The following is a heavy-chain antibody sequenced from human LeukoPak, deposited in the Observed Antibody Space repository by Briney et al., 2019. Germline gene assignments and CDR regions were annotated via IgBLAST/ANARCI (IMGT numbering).Heavy chain of an antibody. CDR3: ARHHILLPHFFDY. D-gene: IGHD2-15*01. CDR1: GGSSRSGDYC. CDR2: IHDSANT. Sequence: SQTLSLTCAASGGSSRSGDYCWGCIRQPPGKGLEWIGHIHDSANTYYNPSLKSRVSISIDTSKNKFSLKLSGVSAADTAVYYCARHHILLPHFFDYWGQGTLVTVSS. J-gene: IGHJ4*02. V-gene: IGHV4-30-4*01.